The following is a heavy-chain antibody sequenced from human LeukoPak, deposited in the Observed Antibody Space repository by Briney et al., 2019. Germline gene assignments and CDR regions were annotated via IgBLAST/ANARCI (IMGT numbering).Heavy chain of an antibody. CDR2: INPNSGGT. CDR3: ARGLIVVVPAAPTHAFDI. Sequence: GASVKVSCKASGYTFTGYYMHWVRQAPGQGLEWMGWINPNSGGTNYAQKFQGRVTMTRDTSISTAYMGLSRLRSDDTAVYYCARGLIVVVPAAPTHAFDIWGQGTMVTVSS. J-gene: IGHJ3*02. D-gene: IGHD2-2*01. V-gene: IGHV1-2*02. CDR1: GYTFTGYY.